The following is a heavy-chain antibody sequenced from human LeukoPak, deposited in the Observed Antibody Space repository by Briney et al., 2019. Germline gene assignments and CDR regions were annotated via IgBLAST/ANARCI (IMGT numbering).Heavy chain of an antibody. CDR2: ISAYNGNT. CDR1: GYTFTSYG. J-gene: IGHJ4*02. V-gene: IGHV1-18*01. Sequence: ASVKVSCTASGYTFTSYGISWVRQAPGQGLEWMGWISAYNGNTNYAQKLQGRVTMTTDTSTSTAYMELRSLRSDDTAVYYCARGVQVVTAIGYYFDYWGQGTLVTVSS. CDR3: ARGVQVVTAIGYYFDY. D-gene: IGHD2-21*02.